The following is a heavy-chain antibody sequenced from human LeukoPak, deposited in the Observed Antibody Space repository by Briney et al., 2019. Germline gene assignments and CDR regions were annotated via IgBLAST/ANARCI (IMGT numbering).Heavy chain of an antibody. CDR1: GFTFSSYG. V-gene: IGHV3-23*01. J-gene: IGHJ6*03. Sequence: PGGSLRLSCAASGFTFSSYGMSWVRQAPGKGLEWVSAISGSGGSTYYADSVKGRFTISRDNSKNTLYLQMNSLRAEDTAVYYCARDQRGIAVAGILYYYYMDVWGKGTTVTVSS. CDR3: ARDQRGIAVAGILYYYYMDV. D-gene: IGHD6-19*01. CDR2: ISGSGGST.